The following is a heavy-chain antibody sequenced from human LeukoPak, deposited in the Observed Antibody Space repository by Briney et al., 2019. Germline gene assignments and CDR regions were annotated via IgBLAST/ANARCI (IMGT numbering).Heavy chain of an antibody. Sequence: SETLSLTCSVSGGSVSSYYWGWIRQSPGKGLEWIGYIHNSGRTNYNPSLKSRVTGFVDTSKNQVSLRLRSVTAADTAVYYCARHGTISSESYFDYWGQGALVTVSS. CDR1: GGSVSSYY. J-gene: IGHJ4*02. D-gene: IGHD1-14*01. CDR3: ARHGTISSESYFDY. V-gene: IGHV4-59*08. CDR2: IHNSGRT.